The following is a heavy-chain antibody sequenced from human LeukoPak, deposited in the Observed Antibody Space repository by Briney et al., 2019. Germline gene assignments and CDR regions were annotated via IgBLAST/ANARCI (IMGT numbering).Heavy chain of an antibody. V-gene: IGHV1-18*01. D-gene: IGHD4-23*01. CDR2: ISAYNGNT. J-gene: IGHJ4*02. Sequence: GASVKVSCKASGYTFTSYGVSWVRQAPGQGLEWMGWISAYNGNTNYAQKLQGRVTMTTDTSTSTAYMELRSLRSDDTAVYYCARGPLTSVVKWEEPYFDYWGQGTLVTVSS. CDR1: GYTFTSYG. CDR3: ARGPLTSVVKWEEPYFDY.